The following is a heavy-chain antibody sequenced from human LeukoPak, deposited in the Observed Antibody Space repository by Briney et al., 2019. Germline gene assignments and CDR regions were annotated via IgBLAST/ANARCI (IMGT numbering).Heavy chain of an antibody. CDR1: GFNFNTYT. V-gene: IGHV3-21*01. Sequence: TTGGSLRLSCAASGFNFNTYTMNWVRQAPGKGLEWVSSISSDSSYIYYADAVHGRFTVSRDNAKYSLYLQMNSLRAEDTAVYYCARDVYSSSWDNWFDPWGQGTLVTVSS. CDR2: ISSDSSYI. D-gene: IGHD6-13*01. CDR3: ARDVYSSSWDNWFDP. J-gene: IGHJ5*02.